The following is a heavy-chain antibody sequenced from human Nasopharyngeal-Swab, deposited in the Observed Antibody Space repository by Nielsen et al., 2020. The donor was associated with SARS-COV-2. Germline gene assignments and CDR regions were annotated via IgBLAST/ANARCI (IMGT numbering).Heavy chain of an antibody. V-gene: IGHV2-5*02. CDR3: ARQGDYDILTGYGY. J-gene: IGHJ4*02. CDR1: GFSLSTSGVG. Sequence: SSATLVKPTQTLTLTCTFSGFSLSTSGVGVGWIRQPPGKALEWLAHIYWDDDKRYSPSLKSRLTITKDTSKNQVVLTMTNMDPVDTATYYCARQGDYDILTGYGYWGQGTLVTVSP. D-gene: IGHD3-9*01. CDR2: IYWDDDK.